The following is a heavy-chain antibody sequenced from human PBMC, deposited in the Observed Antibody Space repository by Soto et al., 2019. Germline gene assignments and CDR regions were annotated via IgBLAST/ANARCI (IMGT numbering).Heavy chain of an antibody. CDR2: IIPIFGTA. CDR1: GYTFTSYG. Sequence: ASVKVSCKASGYTFTSYGISWVRQAPGQGLEWMGGIIPIFGTANYAQKFQGRVTITADESTSTAYMELSSLRSEDTAVYYCATAISLGDWDPVYYFDYWGQGTLVTVSS. J-gene: IGHJ4*02. CDR3: ATAISLGDWDPVYYFDY. D-gene: IGHD2-21*02. V-gene: IGHV1-69*13.